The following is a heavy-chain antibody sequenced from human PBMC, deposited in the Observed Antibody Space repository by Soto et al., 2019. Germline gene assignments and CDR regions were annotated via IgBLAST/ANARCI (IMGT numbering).Heavy chain of an antibody. CDR2: IDPSDSYT. J-gene: IGHJ5*02. CDR1: GYSCISYW. Sequence: GEALKISCMGSGYSCISYWISWVRQRPGKGLEWMRRIDPSDSYTNYSPPFQGHVTISADKSISTAYLQWSSLKASDPAMYYCAREDPFVPAAIWFDPCGQGTLVTVSS. V-gene: IGHV5-10-1*01. D-gene: IGHD2-2*01. CDR3: AREDPFVPAAIWFDP.